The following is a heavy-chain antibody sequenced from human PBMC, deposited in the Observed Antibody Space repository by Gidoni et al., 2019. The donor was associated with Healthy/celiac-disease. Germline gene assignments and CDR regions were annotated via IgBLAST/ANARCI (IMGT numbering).Heavy chain of an antibody. Sequence: EVHLLDSGVGLVQPGLSLRLSCAASGFTFSSYAMMWVRQAPGKGLEWVSDISGSGGSTYYADYVKGRFTISRDNSKNTLYLKMNRRRAEDTAVYYCAKDSRGSIAARHDYWGQGTLVTVSS. J-gene: IGHJ4*02. CDR1: GFTFSSYA. V-gene: IGHV3-23*01. CDR2: ISGSGGST. D-gene: IGHD6-6*01. CDR3: AKDSRGSIAARHDY.